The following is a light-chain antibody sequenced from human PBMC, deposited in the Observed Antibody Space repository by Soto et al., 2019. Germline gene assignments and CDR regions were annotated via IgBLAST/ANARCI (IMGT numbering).Light chain of an antibody. J-gene: IGLJ1*01. CDR2: EVT. CDR3: FSYAGDSVYV. Sequence: QSVLTQPASVSGSPRQSITISCTGTNSDVGSYNLVSWFQQHPGKAPKLVIYEVTKRPSGVSDRFSGSKSGNTASLTISGLQAEDEADYYCFSYAGDSVYVFGTGTKLPS. CDR1: NSDVGSYNL. V-gene: IGLV2-23*02.